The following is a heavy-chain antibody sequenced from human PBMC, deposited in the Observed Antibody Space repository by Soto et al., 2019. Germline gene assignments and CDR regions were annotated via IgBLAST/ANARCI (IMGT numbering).Heavy chain of an antibody. D-gene: IGHD1-26*01. J-gene: IGHJ4*02. V-gene: IGHV3-23*01. CDR1: GFTFSSYA. CDR2: ISGSDGST. CDR3: AKSDSGSYISMGY. Sequence: GGSLRLSCAASGFTFSSYAMSWVRQAPGKGLEWVSAISGSDGSTYYADSVKGRFTISRDNSKNTLYLQMNSLRAEDTAVYYCAKSDSGSYISMGYWGQGTLVTVSS.